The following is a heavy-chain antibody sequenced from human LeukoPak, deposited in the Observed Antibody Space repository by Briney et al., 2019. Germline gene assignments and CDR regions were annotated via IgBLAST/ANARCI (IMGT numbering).Heavy chain of an antibody. D-gene: IGHD5-18*01. J-gene: IGHJ3*02. CDR2: IYHSGST. V-gene: IGHV4-59*01. Sequence: SETLSLTCTVSGGSISTYYWNWIRQPPGKGLEWIGYIYHSGSTNYNPSLKSRVTISVDTSKNQFSLKLRSVTAADTAVYYCARGYSYGRDAFDIWGQGTMVTVSS. CDR1: GGSISTYY. CDR3: ARGYSYGRDAFDI.